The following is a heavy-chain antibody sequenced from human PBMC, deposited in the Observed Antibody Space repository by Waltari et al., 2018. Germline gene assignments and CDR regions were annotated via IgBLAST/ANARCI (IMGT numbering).Heavy chain of an antibody. J-gene: IGHJ4*02. CDR2: INHSGST. D-gene: IGHD1-1*01. Sequence: QVQLQQWGAGLLKPSETLSLMCAVNGGSFSGYYWSWIRQPPGQGLEWIGEINHSGSTNYNPSLKSRITISIDTSKDQFSLNLRSVTAADTALYYCARGRLYYDSWGQGILVTVSS. V-gene: IGHV4-34*01. CDR1: GGSFSGYY. CDR3: ARGRLYYDS.